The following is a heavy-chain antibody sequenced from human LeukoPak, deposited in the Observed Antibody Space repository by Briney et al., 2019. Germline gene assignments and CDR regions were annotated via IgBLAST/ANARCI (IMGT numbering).Heavy chain of an antibody. J-gene: IGHJ2*01. V-gene: IGHV3-23*01. CDR2: ITGSSTWT. Sequence: PGGSLRLSCEASGFTFGNFGMTWVRQAPGKGLQWVSGITGSSTWTYYAASVKGRFTVSRDNSQNTLHLQMNSLRADDTAVYYCARESVSSGTGYFDLWGRGTLVTVSS. CDR3: ARESVSSGTGYFDL. CDR1: GFTFGNFG. D-gene: IGHD3-10*01.